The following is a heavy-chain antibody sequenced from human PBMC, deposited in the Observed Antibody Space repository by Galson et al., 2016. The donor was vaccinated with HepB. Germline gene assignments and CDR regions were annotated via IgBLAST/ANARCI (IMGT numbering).Heavy chain of an antibody. D-gene: IGHD3-16*01. CDR2: ISVYHGDT. V-gene: IGHV1-18*01. J-gene: IGHJ4*02. Sequence: SVKVSCKASGYTFTTYGISWVRQAPGQGLEWMGWISVYHGDTKFAEKFQDRVTLTTDRSTTTAYMELRGLRSEDTAVYFCARAWGFDYWGQGTRDAVSS. CDR1: GYTFTTYG. CDR3: ARAWGFDY.